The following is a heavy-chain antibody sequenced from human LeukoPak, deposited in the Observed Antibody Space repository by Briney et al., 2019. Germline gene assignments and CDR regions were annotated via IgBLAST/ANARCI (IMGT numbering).Heavy chain of an antibody. CDR1: GGSISSYY. CDR3: AREAAADNYYYYYMDV. D-gene: IGHD6-13*01. J-gene: IGHJ6*03. V-gene: IGHV4-4*07. CDR2: IYTSGST. Sequence: SETLSLTCTVSGGSISSYYWSWIRQPAGKGLEWIGRIYTSGSTNYNPSLKSRVTMSVDTSKNQFSLKLSSVTAADTAVYYCAREAAADNYYYYYMDVWGKGTTVTISS.